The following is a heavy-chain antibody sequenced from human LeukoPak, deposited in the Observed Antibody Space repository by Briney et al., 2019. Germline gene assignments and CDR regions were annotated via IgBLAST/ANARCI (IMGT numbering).Heavy chain of an antibody. V-gene: IGHV3-33*01. CDR3: ARDRIDYYGSGSYGLYYYGMDV. J-gene: IGHJ6*02. CDR1: GFTFSSYG. Sequence: GGSLRLSCAASGFTFSSYGMHWVRQAPGKGLEWVAVIWYDGSNKYYADSVKGRFTISRDNSKNTLYLQMNSLRAEDMAVYYCARDRIDYYGSGSYGLYYYGMDVWGQGTTVTVSS. CDR2: IWYDGSNK. D-gene: IGHD3-10*01.